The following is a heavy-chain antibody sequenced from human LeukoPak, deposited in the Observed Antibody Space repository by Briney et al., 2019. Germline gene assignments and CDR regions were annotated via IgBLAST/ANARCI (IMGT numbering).Heavy chain of an antibody. CDR2: INPSGGST. D-gene: IGHD2/OR15-2a*01. CDR1: GYTFTNYY. CDR3: ARSPSMTINLDY. V-gene: IGHV1-46*03. J-gene: IGHJ4*02. Sequence: ASVKVSCKASGYTFTNYYMFWVRQAPGQGLEWMGIINPSGGSTSYAQKFQGRVTMTRDTSTSTVYMEWSSLRSEDTAVYYCARSPSMTINLDYWGQGTRVTVSS.